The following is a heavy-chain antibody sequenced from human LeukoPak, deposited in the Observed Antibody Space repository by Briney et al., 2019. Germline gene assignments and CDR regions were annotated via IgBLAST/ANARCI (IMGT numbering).Heavy chain of an antibody. D-gene: IGHD2-2*01. Sequence: GGSLRLSCAASGFTFSSYTMHWVRHAPAKGLERVAVISYDGSNKYYADSAMGGLTIFTNNSNNTQYLQMNSLRAEDTADYYCARGREVRRSTSLDYWAQGTRVTVPS. CDR1: GFTFSSYT. J-gene: IGHJ4*02. CDR2: ISYDGSNK. CDR3: ARGREVRRSTSLDY. V-gene: IGHV3-30-3*01.